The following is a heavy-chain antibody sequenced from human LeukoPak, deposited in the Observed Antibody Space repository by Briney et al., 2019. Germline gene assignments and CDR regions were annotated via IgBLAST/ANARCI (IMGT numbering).Heavy chain of an antibody. D-gene: IGHD2-2*01. CDR1: GYSFTSYW. Sequence: NAGESLKISCKGSGYSFTSYWIGWVRQMPGKGLEWMGIIYPGDSDTRYSPSFQGQVTISADKSISTTYLQWSSLKASDTAMYYCAGLLSLNWFDPWGQGTLVTASS. V-gene: IGHV5-51*01. CDR2: IYPGDSDT. CDR3: AGLLSLNWFDP. J-gene: IGHJ5*02.